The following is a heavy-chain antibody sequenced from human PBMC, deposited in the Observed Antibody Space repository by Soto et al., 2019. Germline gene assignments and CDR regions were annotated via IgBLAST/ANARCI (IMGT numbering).Heavy chain of an antibody. V-gene: IGHV4-4*02. J-gene: IGHJ4*02. D-gene: IGHD3-16*01. CDR1: DGSIFTDDW. CDR3: ANWGGLNFPRLY. CDR2: IHQVLGT. Sequence: QVRLQESGPGLVEPSGTLSLTCAVSDGSIFTDDWWTWVRQTPRKGPEWIGEIHQVLGTNYNPSLRSRVTISIQKSKNQSSLELTSVTAADTAVYYCANWGGLNFPRLYWGPGTLVTVSS.